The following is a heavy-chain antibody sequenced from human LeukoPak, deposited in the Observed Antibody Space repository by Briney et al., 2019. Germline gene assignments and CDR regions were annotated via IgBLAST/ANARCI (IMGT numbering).Heavy chain of an antibody. CDR1: GFIFSHHG. CDR2: IRSKALYGTS. J-gene: IGHJ4*02. D-gene: IGHD3-10*02. V-gene: IGHV3-49*04. CDR3: VRESVRDYYFDF. Sequence: GGSLRLSCAASGFIFSHHGMHWVRQAPGKGLEWVGFIRSKALYGTSEYAASVEGRFAISRDDSNNIVYLQMNSLKTEDTAVYFCVRESVRDYYFDFWGQGTLVTVSS.